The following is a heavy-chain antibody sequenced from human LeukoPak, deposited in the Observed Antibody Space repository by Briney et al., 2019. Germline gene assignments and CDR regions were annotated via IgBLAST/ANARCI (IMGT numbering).Heavy chain of an antibody. CDR1: GYTFTGYY. Sequence: ASVKVSCKASGYTFTGYYMHWVRQAPGQGLEWMGWINPNSGGTNYAQKFQGGVTMTRDTSISTAYMELSRLRSDDTAVYYCARATEGYSYAYYFDYWGQGTLVTVSS. D-gene: IGHD5-18*01. J-gene: IGHJ4*02. V-gene: IGHV1-2*02. CDR3: ARATEGYSYAYYFDY. CDR2: INPNSGGT.